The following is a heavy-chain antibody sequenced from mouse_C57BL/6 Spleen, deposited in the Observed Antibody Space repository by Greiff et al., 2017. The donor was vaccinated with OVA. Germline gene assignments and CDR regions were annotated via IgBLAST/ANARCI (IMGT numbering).Heavy chain of an antibody. CDR2: IDPETGGT. CDR3: TRWGYYDDY. CDR1: GYTFTDYE. D-gene: IGHD2-3*01. Sequence: QVQLQQSGAELVRPGASVTLSCKASGYTFTDYEMHWVKQTPVHGLEWIGAIDPETGGTAYNQKFKGQAILTADKSSSTAYMELRSLTSEDSAVYYCTRWGYYDDYWGQGTTLTVSS. V-gene: IGHV1-15*01. J-gene: IGHJ2*01.